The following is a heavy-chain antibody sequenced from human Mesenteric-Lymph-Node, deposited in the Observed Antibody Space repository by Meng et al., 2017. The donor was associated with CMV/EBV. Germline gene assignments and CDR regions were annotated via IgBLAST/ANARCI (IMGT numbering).Heavy chain of an antibody. D-gene: IGHD6-19*01. CDR2: IYSGGST. V-gene: IGHV3-66*02. CDR1: GFTFGDYY. CDR3: ARVDTGWYYYGMDV. J-gene: IGHJ6*02. Sequence: GGSLRLSCAASGFTFGDYYMSWVRQAPGKGLEWVSVIYSGGSTYYADSVKGRFTISRDNSKNTLYLQMNSLRAEDTAVYYCARVDTGWYYYGMDVWGQGTTVTVSS.